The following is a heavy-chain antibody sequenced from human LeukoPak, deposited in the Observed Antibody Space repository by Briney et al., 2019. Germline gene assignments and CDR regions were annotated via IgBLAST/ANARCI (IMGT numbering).Heavy chain of an antibody. J-gene: IGHJ4*02. CDR2: IYHSGST. V-gene: IGHV4-38-2*02. Sequence: PSETLSLTCTVSGYSISSGYYWAWIRQPPGKGLEWIGYIYHSGSTNYNPSLKSRVTISVDTSKNQFSLKLSSVTAADTAVYCCARLETSSGSLSYFDYWGQGTLVTVSS. CDR3: ARLETSSGSLSYFDY. CDR1: GYSISSGYY. D-gene: IGHD6-19*01.